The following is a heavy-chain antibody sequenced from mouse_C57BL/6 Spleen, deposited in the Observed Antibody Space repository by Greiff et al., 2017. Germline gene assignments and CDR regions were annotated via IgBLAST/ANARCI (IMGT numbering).Heavy chain of an antibody. CDR3: ASPFTTVAYYFDY. J-gene: IGHJ2*01. V-gene: IGHV1-64*01. CDR1: GYTFTSYW. Sequence: QVQLQQPGAELVKPGASVKLSCKASGYTFTSYWMHWVKQRPGQGLEWIGMIHPNSGSTNYNEKFKSKATLTVDKSSSTAYMQLSSLTSEDSAVYYCASPFTTVAYYFDYWGQGTTLTVSS. D-gene: IGHD1-1*01. CDR2: IHPNSGST.